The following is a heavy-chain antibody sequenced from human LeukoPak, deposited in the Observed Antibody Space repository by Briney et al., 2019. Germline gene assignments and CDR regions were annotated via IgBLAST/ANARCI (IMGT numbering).Heavy chain of an antibody. CDR3: ARTPWGVHGIGHGYFEN. CDR1: GFTFSSYG. Sequence: GGSLRLSCTASGFTFSSYGIHWVRHAPGKGLEWVAFIWYNANNKYVADSAKGRFTVSRDNSKNTTYLQMNSLRVEDTAVYFCARTPWGVHGIGHGYFENWGQGTLVIVSS. J-gene: IGHJ1*01. CDR2: IWYNANNK. V-gene: IGHV3-33*01. D-gene: IGHD2-21*01.